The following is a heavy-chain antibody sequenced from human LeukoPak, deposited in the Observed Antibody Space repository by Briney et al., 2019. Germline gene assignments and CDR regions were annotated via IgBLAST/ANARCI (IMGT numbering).Heavy chain of an antibody. CDR2: INTGNGNT. D-gene: IGHD5-12*01. Sequence: ASVKVSCTASGYIFTRYVMHWLRQAPGQRLEWMGWINTGNGNTKYSQKFQGRVTIARDTSASTAYMELSSLRSEDTAVYYCARWDIEPTNVFDIWGQGTMVTVSS. V-gene: IGHV1-3*04. J-gene: IGHJ3*02. CDR1: GYIFTRYV. CDR3: ARWDIEPTNVFDI.